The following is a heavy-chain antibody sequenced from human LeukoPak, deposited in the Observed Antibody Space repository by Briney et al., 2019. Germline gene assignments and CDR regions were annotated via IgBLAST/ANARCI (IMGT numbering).Heavy chain of an antibody. D-gene: IGHD3-22*01. CDR2: IYYSGST. CDR3: ARASPDYYDS. Sequence: SETLSLTCTVSGGSISSSSYYWGWIRQPPGKGREWIGSIYYSGSTYYNPSLKSRVTISVDTSKNQFSLKLSSVTAADTAVYYCARASPDYYDSWGQGTLVTVSS. CDR1: GGSISSSSYY. J-gene: IGHJ4*02. V-gene: IGHV4-39*07.